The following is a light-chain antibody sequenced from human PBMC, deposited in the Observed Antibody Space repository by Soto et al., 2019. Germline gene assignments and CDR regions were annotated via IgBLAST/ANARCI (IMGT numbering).Light chain of an antibody. CDR3: QQYGSSPIT. V-gene: IGKV3-20*01. J-gene: IGKJ5*01. Sequence: EIVLTQSPGTLSLSPGERATLSCRASQSITSSYLAWYQQKPGQAPRLLIYGSSSRATGIPDRFSGSGSGTDFTLTISRLEPEDFALYYCQQYGSSPITFGQGTRLEIK. CDR2: GSS. CDR1: QSITSSY.